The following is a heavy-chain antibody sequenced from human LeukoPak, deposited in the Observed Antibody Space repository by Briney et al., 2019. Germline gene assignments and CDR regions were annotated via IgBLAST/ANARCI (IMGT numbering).Heavy chain of an antibody. CDR1: GGSISSGSYY. J-gene: IGHJ4*02. D-gene: IGHD5-12*01. V-gene: IGHV4-61*02. Sequence: SQTLSLTCTVSGGSISSGSYYWSWLRQPAGKGLEWIARIYTSGSTNYHPSLKSRVTISVDTSKNQFSLKLRSVTAADTAVYYCARVSGYHWESFYDYWGQGTLVTVSS. CDR3: ARVSGYHWESFYDY. CDR2: IYTSGST.